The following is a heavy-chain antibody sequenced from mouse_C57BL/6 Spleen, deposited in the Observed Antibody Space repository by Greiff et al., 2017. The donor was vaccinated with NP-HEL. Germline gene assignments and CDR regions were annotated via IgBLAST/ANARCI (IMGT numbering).Heavy chain of an antibody. Sequence: QVQLQQPGAELVMPGASVKLSCKASGYTFTSYWMHWVKQRPGQGLEWIGEIDPSDSYTNYNQKFKGKSTLTVDKSSSTAYMQLSSLTSEDSAVYYCARKFLHYYGSSYWYIDVWGTGTTVTVSS. CDR3: ARKFLHYYGSSYWYIDV. J-gene: IGHJ1*03. D-gene: IGHD1-1*01. CDR2: IDPSDSYT. CDR1: GYTFTSYW. V-gene: IGHV1-69*01.